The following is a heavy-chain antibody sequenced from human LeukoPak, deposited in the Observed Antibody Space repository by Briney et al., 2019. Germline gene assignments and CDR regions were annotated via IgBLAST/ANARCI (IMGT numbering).Heavy chain of an antibody. Sequence: GESLKISCKGSGYSFTTYWIAWVRQMPGKGLEWMGIIYPGDSDTTYSPSFQGQVTISADKSISTAYLQWSSLKASDTAMYYCARPRTRGYGDYFAWGQGTLVTVSS. D-gene: IGHD4-17*01. J-gene: IGHJ5*02. CDR3: ARPRTRGYGDYFA. CDR1: GYSFTTYW. V-gene: IGHV5-51*01. CDR2: IYPGDSDT.